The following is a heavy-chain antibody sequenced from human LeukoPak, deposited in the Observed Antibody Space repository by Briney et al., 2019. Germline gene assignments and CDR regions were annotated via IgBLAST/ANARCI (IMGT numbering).Heavy chain of an antibody. CDR2: IYTSGST. CDR3: VRDSAYYYDKVPFDY. D-gene: IGHD3-22*01. V-gene: IGHV4-4*07. Sequence: PSETLSLTCTVSGGSISSSYWSWFGQPPGKGLEWIGRIYTSGSTNYNPSLKSRGTMSVETSKNQFPLSLGSVSATHTAACYCVRDSAYYYDKVPFDYCGQGTLVTLSP. CDR1: GGSISSSY. J-gene: IGHJ4*02.